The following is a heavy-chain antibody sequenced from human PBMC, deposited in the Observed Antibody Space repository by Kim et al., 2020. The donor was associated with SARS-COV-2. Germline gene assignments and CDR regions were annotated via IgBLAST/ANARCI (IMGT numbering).Heavy chain of an antibody. V-gene: IGHV3-33*01. D-gene: IGHD4-17*01. CDR2: IWYDGSNK. CDR1: GFTFSSYG. J-gene: IGHJ6*02. Sequence: GGSLRLSGAASGFTFSSYGMHWVRQAPGKGLEWVAVIWYDGSNKYYADSVKGRFTISRDNSKNTVYLQMNSLRAEDTAGYYCARDYADYYYYAMDVWGQGTTVTVSS. CDR3: ARDYADYYYYAMDV.